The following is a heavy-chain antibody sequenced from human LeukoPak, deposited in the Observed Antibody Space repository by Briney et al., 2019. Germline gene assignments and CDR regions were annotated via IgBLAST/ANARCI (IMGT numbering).Heavy chain of an antibody. CDR2: IGTAGDT. D-gene: IGHD3-16*01. J-gene: IGHJ6*02. Sequence: GGSLRLSCAASGFTFSSYDMHWVRQATGKGLEWVSAIGTAGDTYYPGSVKGRFTISRENAKNSLYLQMNSLRAGDTAVYYCARCHGVYGMDVWGQGTTVTVSS. CDR3: ARCHGVYGMDV. V-gene: IGHV3-13*01. CDR1: GFTFSSYD.